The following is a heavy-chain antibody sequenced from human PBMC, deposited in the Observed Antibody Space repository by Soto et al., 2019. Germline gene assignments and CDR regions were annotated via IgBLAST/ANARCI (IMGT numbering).Heavy chain of an antibody. CDR2: ISSSGTYI. J-gene: IGHJ5*02. CDR3: ARPRGRNNWFDT. V-gene: IGHV3-21*01. CDR1: GFTFSTYS. Sequence: GGSLRLSCAASGFTFSTYSMNWVRQAPGKGLEWVSSISSSGTYIDSADSVQGRFTISRDNAKNSLYLQMNSLRVEDTAVYYCARPRGRNNWFDTWGQGTLVTVSS.